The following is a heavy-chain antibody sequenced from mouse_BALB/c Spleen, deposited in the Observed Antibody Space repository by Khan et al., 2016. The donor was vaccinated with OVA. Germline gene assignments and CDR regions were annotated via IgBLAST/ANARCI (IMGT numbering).Heavy chain of an antibody. CDR2: ISCKSDDYLT. J-gene: IGHJ2*01. CDR1: GFTFSNYS. V-gene: IGHV6-6*02. Sequence: EVELVESGGGLVQPGGSMKLSCAASGFTFSNYSMYWVRQTPEKGLEWVAAISCKSDDYLTHYAESGKGSFTISRNMCKSSVYLQMNDVRAEDTGIYYCWIVQWGQGTTVTVSS. CDR3: WIVQ. D-gene: IGHD2-12*01.